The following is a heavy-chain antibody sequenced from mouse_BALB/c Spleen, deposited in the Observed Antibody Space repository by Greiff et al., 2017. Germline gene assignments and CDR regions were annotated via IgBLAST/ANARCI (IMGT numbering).Heavy chain of an antibody. V-gene: IGHV6-6*02. D-gene: IGHD4-1*01. Sequence: EVQLVESGGGLVQPGGSMKLSCVASGFTFSNYWMNWVRQSPEKGLEWVAEIRLKSNNYATHYAESVKGRFTISRDDSKSSVYLQMNNLRAEDTGIYYCTTSNWDRFAYWGQGTLVTVSA. CDR3: TTSNWDRFAY. J-gene: IGHJ3*01. CDR1: GFTFSNYW. CDR2: IRLKSNNYAT.